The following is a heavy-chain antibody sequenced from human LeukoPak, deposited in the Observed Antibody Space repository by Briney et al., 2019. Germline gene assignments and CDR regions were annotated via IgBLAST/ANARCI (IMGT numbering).Heavy chain of an antibody. J-gene: IGHJ6*02. V-gene: IGHV3-30-3*01. D-gene: IGHD3-22*01. CDR3: ARDQGGYGYYGMDV. CDR2: LLHDGSEK. Sequence: GGSLRLSCAASGFTLSGFAMHWVRQAPGKGLEWVAVLLHDGSEKYYADSVKGRFTISRDTSKNMVYLQMNSLRAEETAVYYCARDQGGYGYYGMDVWGQGTTVTVSS. CDR1: GFTLSGFA.